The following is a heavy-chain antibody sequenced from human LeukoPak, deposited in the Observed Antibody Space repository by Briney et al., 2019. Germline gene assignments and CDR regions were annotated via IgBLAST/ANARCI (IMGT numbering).Heavy chain of an antibody. Sequence: GESLKISCKGSGFSFTNYWIGWVRQMPGKGLDWMGIISPGDSDTKYSPSFQGQVTISADKSINTAYLQWSSLRASDTAIYYCTKTYYYDGSGSHTGDCWGQGTLVTVSS. CDR2: ISPGDSDT. V-gene: IGHV5-51*01. CDR1: GFSFTNYW. J-gene: IGHJ4*02. D-gene: IGHD3-22*01. CDR3: TKTYYYDGSGSHTGDC.